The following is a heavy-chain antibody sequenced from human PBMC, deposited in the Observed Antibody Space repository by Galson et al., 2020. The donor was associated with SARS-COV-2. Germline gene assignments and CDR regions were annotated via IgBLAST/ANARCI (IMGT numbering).Heavy chain of an antibody. V-gene: IGHV1-8*01. CDR3: ARSHGWDYSYYYAMDV. Sequence: ASVKVSCKASGYSLTSYDMNWVRQAPGQGLEWMGWMNPKTANTVYAQKFQGRITLTRDTSTRTAYLELNNLGSEDTAVYYCARSHGWDYSYYYAMDVWGQGTTVTVSS. CDR2: MNPKTANT. J-gene: IGHJ6*02. D-gene: IGHD3-16*01. CDR1: GYSLTSYD.